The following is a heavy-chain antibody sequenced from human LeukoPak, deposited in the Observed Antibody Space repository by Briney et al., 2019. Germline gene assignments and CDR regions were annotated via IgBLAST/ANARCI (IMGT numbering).Heavy chain of an antibody. CDR3: ARDPGSSSWEYYFDY. CDR2: ISYDGSNK. V-gene: IGHV3-30*03. D-gene: IGHD6-13*01. CDR1: GFTFSSYG. J-gene: IGHJ4*02. Sequence: GGSLRLSCAASGFTFSSYGMHWVRQAPGKGLEGVAVISYDGSNKYYADSVKGRFTISRDNSKNTLYLQMNSLRAEDTAVYYCARDPGSSSWEYYFDYWGQGTLVTVSS.